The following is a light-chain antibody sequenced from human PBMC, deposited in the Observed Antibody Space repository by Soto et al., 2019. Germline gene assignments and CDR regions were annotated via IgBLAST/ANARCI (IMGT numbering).Light chain of an antibody. CDR3: CSYAGSSTLV. J-gene: IGLJ2*01. V-gene: IGLV2-23*01. CDR1: SSDVGTYNL. CDR2: EGT. Sequence: QSALTQPASVSGSPGQSITISCTGTSSDVGTYNLVSWYQRHPGRAPQLVIYEGTRRPSGVSNRFSASKSGNTASLTISGLQAEDEADYYCCSYAGSSTLVFGGGTQLTVL.